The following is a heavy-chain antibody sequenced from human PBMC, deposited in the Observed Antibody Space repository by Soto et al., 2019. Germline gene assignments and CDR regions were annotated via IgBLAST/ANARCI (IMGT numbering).Heavy chain of an antibody. CDR1: GYTFTNYY. CDR2: IHPDGGHT. Sequence: GASVKVSCKASGYTFTNYYVQWVRQAPGQGLEWMGVIHPDGGHTTYSQKFQERVTMTRDTFTSTIHMELSSLRSEDTAVYYCAKGDNDYWGQGTLVTVSS. V-gene: IGHV1-46*01. J-gene: IGHJ4*02. CDR3: AKGDNDY.